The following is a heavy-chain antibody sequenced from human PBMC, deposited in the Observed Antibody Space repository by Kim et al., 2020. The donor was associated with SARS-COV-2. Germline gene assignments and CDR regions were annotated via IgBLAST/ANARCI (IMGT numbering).Heavy chain of an antibody. D-gene: IGHD3-10*01. V-gene: IGHV3-53*01. CDR2: IYSGGST. CDR1: GFTVSSNY. CDR3: ARLDGSGSYFGAFQYYFDY. Sequence: GGSLRLSCAASGFTVSSNYMSWVRQAPGKGLEWVSVIYSGGSTYYADSVKGRFTISRDNSKNTLYLQMNSLRAEDTAVYYCARLDGSGSYFGAFQYYFDYWGQGTLVTVSS. J-gene: IGHJ4*02.